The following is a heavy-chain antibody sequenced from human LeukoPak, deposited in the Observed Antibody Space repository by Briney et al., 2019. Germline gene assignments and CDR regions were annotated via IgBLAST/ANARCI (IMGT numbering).Heavy chain of an antibody. CDR2: TNHSGST. Sequence: PSETLSLTCAVYGGSFSGYYWSWIRQPPGKGLEWIGETNHSGSTNYNPSLKSRVTISVDTSKNQFSLKLSSVTAADTAVYYCARIAAAGTAIDYWGQGTLVTVSS. D-gene: IGHD6-13*01. CDR1: GGSFSGYY. J-gene: IGHJ4*02. V-gene: IGHV4-34*01. CDR3: ARIAAAGTAIDY.